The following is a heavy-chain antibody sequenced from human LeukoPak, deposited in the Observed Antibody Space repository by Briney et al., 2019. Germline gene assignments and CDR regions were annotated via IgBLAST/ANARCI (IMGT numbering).Heavy chain of an antibody. CDR1: GFIFSNYA. CDR2: FSGSGGST. D-gene: IGHD3-3*01. V-gene: IGHV3-23*01. Sequence: GGSLRLSCAASGFIFSNYAMSWVRQAPGKGLQWVSAFSGSGGSTYYADSVKGRFTISRDNSKNTLYLQMNSLRAEDTAVYYCAKIWGDFWSGYFDAFDIWGQGTMVTVSS. J-gene: IGHJ3*02. CDR3: AKIWGDFWSGYFDAFDI.